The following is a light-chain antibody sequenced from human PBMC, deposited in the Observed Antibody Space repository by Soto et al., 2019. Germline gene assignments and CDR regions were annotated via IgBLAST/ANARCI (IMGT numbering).Light chain of an antibody. J-gene: IGKJ4*02. CDR3: QQYESSPRP. Sequence: EIVLTQSPDTLSLSPGERATLSCRASQSVSSSFLAWYHQKPGQAPRLLIYRASSRATGIPDSFTGSGSGTDFTLTIRRLEPEDFAVYYCQQYESSPRPFGGGTKVEIK. CDR1: QSVSSSF. V-gene: IGKV3-20*01. CDR2: RAS.